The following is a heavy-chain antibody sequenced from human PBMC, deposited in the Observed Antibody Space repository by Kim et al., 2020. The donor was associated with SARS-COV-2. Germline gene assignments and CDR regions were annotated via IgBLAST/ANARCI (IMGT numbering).Heavy chain of an antibody. Sequence: AIFYADSVRVRLTISTDNAKNSLYLQMNSLRAEDTAVYYCARDLGYSFDYWGQGSLVTVSS. CDR2: AI. V-gene: IGHV3-48*04. CDR3: ARDLGYSFDY. D-gene: IGHD2-21*01. J-gene: IGHJ4*02.